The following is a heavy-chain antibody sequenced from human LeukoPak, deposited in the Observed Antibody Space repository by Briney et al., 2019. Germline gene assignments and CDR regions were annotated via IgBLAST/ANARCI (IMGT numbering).Heavy chain of an antibody. Sequence: PGGSLRLSCAASGFIFSSHWMSWVRQAPGKGLEWVASIKEDGSEKSYMDSVKGRFTISRDNAKNSLYLQMNSLRAEDTAVYYCARVADSSGYSTDFWGQGTLVTVSS. J-gene: IGHJ4*02. CDR1: GFIFSSHW. CDR3: ARVADSSGYSTDF. V-gene: IGHV3-7*01. D-gene: IGHD3-22*01. CDR2: IKEDGSEK.